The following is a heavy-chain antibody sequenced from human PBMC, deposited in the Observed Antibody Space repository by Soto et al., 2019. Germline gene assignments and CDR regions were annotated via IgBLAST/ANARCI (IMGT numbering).Heavy chain of an antibody. CDR3: ARSVPTTPRYYYYGMDV. D-gene: IGHD5-12*01. J-gene: IGHJ6*02. V-gene: IGHV4-59*08. CDR1: GGSISSYY. Sequence: QVQLQESGPGLVKPSETLSLTCTVSGGSISSYYWNWFRQPPGKDLEWIGYINYSERTNYNPSLKSRVTISVDTSKNQFSLKLSSVTAADTAVYYCARSVPTTPRYYYYGMDVWGQGTTVTVSS. CDR2: INYSERT.